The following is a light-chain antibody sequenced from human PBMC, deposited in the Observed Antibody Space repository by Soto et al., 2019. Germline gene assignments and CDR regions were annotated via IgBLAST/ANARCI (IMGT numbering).Light chain of an antibody. CDR2: EGS. Sequence: QSALTQPASVSGSPGQSITISCTGTSSDVGSYNLVSWYQQHPGKAPKLMIYEGSKRPSGVSNRFSGSKSGNTASLTISGLQAEDAADYYCCSYAGSSTPRVFGGGTKLTVL. CDR1: SSDVGSYNL. J-gene: IGLJ2*01. CDR3: CSYAGSSTPRV. V-gene: IGLV2-23*01.